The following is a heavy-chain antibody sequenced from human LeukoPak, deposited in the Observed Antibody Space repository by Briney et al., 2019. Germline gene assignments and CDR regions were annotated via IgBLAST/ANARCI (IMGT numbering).Heavy chain of an antibody. J-gene: IGHJ3*02. V-gene: IGHV3-23*01. CDR2: ITGSGDRT. CDR1: GFSFITYG. D-gene: IGHD3-10*01. CDR3: AKWFVGLVPDAFDI. Sequence: GGSLRLSCAASGFSFITYGMNWVRQAPGKGLEWVSGITGSGDRTYYADSVKGRFTIYRDNSKNTLYLQMNSLRAEDTAVYYCAKWFVGLVPDAFDIWGQGTMVTVSS.